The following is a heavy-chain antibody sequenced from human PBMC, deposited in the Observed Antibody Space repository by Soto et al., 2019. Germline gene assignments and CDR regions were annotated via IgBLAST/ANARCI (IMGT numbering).Heavy chain of an antibody. CDR1: GYTFNSFG. D-gene: IGHD3-3*01. J-gene: IGHJ4*02. CDR3: AGSFWSGRLPYHFDF. CDR2: ISGYNANT. Sequence: QVQLVQSGPEVKKPGASVKVSCKGSGYTFNSFGISWVRQAPGQGLEWMGWISGYNANTKYAQKFQGRVTMTTDTSTSTAYMDLRSLRSAATAVYYCAGSFWSGRLPYHFDFWGQGTLVTVSS. V-gene: IGHV1-18*01.